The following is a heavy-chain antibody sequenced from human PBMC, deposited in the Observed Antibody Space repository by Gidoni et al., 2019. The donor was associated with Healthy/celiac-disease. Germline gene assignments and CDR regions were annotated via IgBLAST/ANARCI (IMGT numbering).Heavy chain of an antibody. J-gene: IGHJ4*02. V-gene: IGHV4-34*01. CDR3: ARVSISDPHYYDSSGYSDY. D-gene: IGHD3-22*01. Sequence: QLQLQQWGAGLLKPSETLSLTCAVYGGSFSGYYWSWIRQPPGKGLEWIGEINHSGSTNYNPSLKSRVTISVDTSKNQFSLKLSSVTAADTAVYYCARVSISDPHYYDSSGYSDYWGQGTLVTVSS. CDR1: GGSFSGYY. CDR2: INHSGST.